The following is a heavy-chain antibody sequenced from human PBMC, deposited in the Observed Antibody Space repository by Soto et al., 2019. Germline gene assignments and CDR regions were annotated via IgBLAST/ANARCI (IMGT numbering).Heavy chain of an antibody. CDR1: GFTFSSYA. D-gene: IGHD5-12*01. V-gene: IGHV3-30-3*01. CDR2: ISYDGSNK. CDR3: ARESTVFYSGYVNN. Sequence: QVQLVESGGGVVQPGRSLRLSCAASGFTFSSYAMHWVRQAPGKGLEWVAVISYDGSNKYYADSVKGRFTISRDNSKNTLYLQLNSLTAEDTAVYYCARESTVFYSGYVNNWAHGTLVTVSS. J-gene: IGHJ1*01.